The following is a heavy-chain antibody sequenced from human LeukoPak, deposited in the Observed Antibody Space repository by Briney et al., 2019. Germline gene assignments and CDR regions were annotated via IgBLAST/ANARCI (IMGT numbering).Heavy chain of an antibody. V-gene: IGHV3-30-3*01. Sequence: GGSLRLSCAASGFTFSSYAMHWVPQAPGKGLEWVAVISYDGSNKYYADSVKGRFTISRDNSKNTLYLQMNSLRAEDTSVYYCARDLGRMVAVAGPFDYWGRGTLVTVSS. CDR2: ISYDGSNK. CDR3: ARDLGRMVAVAGPFDY. D-gene: IGHD6-19*01. CDR1: GFTFSSYA. J-gene: IGHJ4*02.